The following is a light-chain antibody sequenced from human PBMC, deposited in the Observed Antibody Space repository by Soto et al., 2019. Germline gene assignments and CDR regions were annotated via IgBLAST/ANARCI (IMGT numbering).Light chain of an antibody. Sequence: EIVLTQSPGTLSLSPGESAALSCRASQSVDTYLNWYQQKPGKAPRLLIYGASTRATRIPDRFSGSGSGTDFILTIRRLEPEDFAVYCCQHHGGPPLFAFGPGTRVDIK. CDR2: GAS. CDR1: QSVDTY. V-gene: IGKV3-20*01. CDR3: QHHGGPPLFA. J-gene: IGKJ3*01.